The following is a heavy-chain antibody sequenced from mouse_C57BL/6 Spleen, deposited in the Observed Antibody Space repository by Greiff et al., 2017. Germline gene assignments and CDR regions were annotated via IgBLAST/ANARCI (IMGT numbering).Heavy chain of an antibody. D-gene: IGHD1-1*01. J-gene: IGHJ1*03. CDR1: GYTFTSYW. CDR2: IDPSDSET. V-gene: IGHV1-52*01. CDR3: AREDYYSSRWYFDV. Sequence: QVQLQQPGAELVRPGSSVKLSCKASGYTFTSYWMHWVKQRPIQGLEWIGNIDPSDSETHYNQKFKDKATLTVNKSSSTAYMQLSSLTSEDSAVYYCAREDYYSSRWYFDVWGTGTTVTVSS.